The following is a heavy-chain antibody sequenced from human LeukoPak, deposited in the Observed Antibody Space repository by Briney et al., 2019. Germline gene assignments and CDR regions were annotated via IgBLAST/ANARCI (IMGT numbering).Heavy chain of an antibody. CDR2: IRYDGSNK. CDR3: ASIAAAGTTARLDY. D-gene: IGHD6-13*01. V-gene: IGHV3-30*02. J-gene: IGHJ4*02. CDR1: GFTFSSYG. Sequence: GGSLRLSCAASGFTFSSYGMHWVRQAPGKGLEWVAFIRYDGSNKYYAGSVKGRFTISSDNSKNTLYLQMNSLRAEDTAVYYCASIAAAGTTARLDYWGQGTLVTVSS.